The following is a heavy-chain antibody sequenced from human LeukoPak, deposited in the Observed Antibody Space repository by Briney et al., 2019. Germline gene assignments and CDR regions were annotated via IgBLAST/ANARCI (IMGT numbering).Heavy chain of an antibody. CDR3: ARGRGSPRRYYMDV. D-gene: IGHD3-16*01. J-gene: IGHJ6*03. V-gene: IGHV4-34*01. Sequence: SETLSLTCAVYGGSFSGYYWSWTRQPPGKGLEWIGEINHSGSTNYNPSLKSRVTISVDTSKNQFSLKLSSVTAADTAVYYCARGRGSPRRYYMDVWGKGTTVTVSS. CDR1: GGSFSGYY. CDR2: INHSGST.